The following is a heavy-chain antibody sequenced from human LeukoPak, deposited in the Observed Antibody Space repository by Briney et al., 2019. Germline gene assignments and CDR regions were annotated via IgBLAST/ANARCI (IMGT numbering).Heavy chain of an antibody. J-gene: IGHJ4*02. CDR3: AKEPITMIRGAPFDY. V-gene: IGHV3-23*01. CDR2: ISGSGGST. Sequence: RGSLRLSCAASGFTFSSYAMNWVRQAPGKGLEWVSVISGSGGSTYYADSVKGRFTISKDNSKNTLYLQMNSLRAEDTAVYYCAKEPITMIRGAPFDYWGQGTLVTVSS. D-gene: IGHD3-10*01. CDR1: GFTFSSYA.